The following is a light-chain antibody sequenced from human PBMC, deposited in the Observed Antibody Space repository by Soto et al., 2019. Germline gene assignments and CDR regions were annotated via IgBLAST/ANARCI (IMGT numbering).Light chain of an antibody. J-gene: IGLJ1*01. V-gene: IGLV2-14*01. CDR2: EVS. Sequence: QSVLTQPASVSGSPGQSITISCTGTSSDVGGYNYVSWYQQHPGKAPKLMIYEVSNRPSGVSNRFSGSKSGNTASLTIFGLQAEDEADYYCSSYTSSSTLYVFGTGTRSPS. CDR1: SSDVGGYNY. CDR3: SSYTSSSTLYV.